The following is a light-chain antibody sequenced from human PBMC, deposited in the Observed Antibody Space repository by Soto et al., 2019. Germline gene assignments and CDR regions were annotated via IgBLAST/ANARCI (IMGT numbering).Light chain of an antibody. CDR3: SSHGGTITYV. V-gene: IGLV2-14*01. J-gene: IGLJ1*01. CDR1: SSDVGAYNF. Sequence: QSALTQPASVSGSPGQSITISCTGTSSDVGAYNFVSWYQQHPGKAPKLIIHEVSNRPSGVSNRFSGSKSGNTASLTISGLQAEDEADYYCSSHGGTITYVFGSGTKVTVL. CDR2: EVS.